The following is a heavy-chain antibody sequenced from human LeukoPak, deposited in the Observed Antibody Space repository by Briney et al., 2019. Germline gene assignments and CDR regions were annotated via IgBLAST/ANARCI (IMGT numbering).Heavy chain of an antibody. CDR2: ISGSGGST. Sequence: GGSLRLSCAASGFTFSSYAMSWVRQAPGKGLEWVSAISGSGGSTYYADSVKGRFTISRDNSKNTLYLQMNSLRAEDTAVYYCVKDYGYCSGGSCYFHGMDVWGQGTTVTVSS. D-gene: IGHD2-15*01. CDR3: VKDYGYCSGGSCYFHGMDV. V-gene: IGHV3-23*01. J-gene: IGHJ6*02. CDR1: GFTFSSYA.